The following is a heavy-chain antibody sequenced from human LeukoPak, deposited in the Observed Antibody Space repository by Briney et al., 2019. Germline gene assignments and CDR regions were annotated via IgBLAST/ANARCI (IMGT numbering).Heavy chain of an antibody. V-gene: IGHV3-53*01. D-gene: IGHD7-27*01. CDR3: ARASWGYDFDC. J-gene: IGHJ4*02. CDR1: GFNLTNYY. CDR2: IYSGGTT. Sequence: PGGSLRLSCAASGFNLTNYYMSWVREAPGKGLEWVSVIYSGGTTYYADSVKGRFTISRDNSNSTVSLQMNSLRVDDTAVYYCARASWGYDFDCWGQGTLVTVSS.